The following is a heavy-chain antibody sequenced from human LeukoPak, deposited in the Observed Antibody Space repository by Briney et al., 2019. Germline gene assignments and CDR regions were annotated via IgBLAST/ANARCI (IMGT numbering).Heavy chain of an antibody. V-gene: IGHV1-69*06. CDR1: GGTFSSYA. CDR2: IIPIFGTA. CDR3: ARGNYYDSSGESYYYYYMDV. D-gene: IGHD3-22*01. Sequence: SVKVSCKASGGTFSSYAISWVRQAPGQGLEWMGGIIPIFGTANYAQKFQGRVTITADKSTSTAYMELRSLRSDDTAVYYCARGNYYDSSGESYYYYYMDVWGKGTTVTISS. J-gene: IGHJ6*03.